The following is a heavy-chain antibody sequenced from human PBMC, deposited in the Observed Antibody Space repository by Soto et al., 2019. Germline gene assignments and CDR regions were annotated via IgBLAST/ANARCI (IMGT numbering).Heavy chain of an antibody. CDR2: IYHTGTT. D-gene: IGHD6-13*01. CDR1: GDSIIGIYH. Sequence: SSPLSLTCALSGDSIIGIYHWAWIRQSPGSGLEWIASIYHTGTTYYTPSLESRVTISVDTSKNQFSLKLSSVTAADTAVYYCARDHRIAAAGTNYYYYYGMDVWGQGTTVTVSS. V-gene: IGHV4-38-2*02. CDR3: ARDHRIAAAGTNYYYYYGMDV. J-gene: IGHJ6*02.